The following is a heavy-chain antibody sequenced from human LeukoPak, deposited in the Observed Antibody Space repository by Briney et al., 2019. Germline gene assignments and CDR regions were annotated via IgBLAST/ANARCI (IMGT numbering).Heavy chain of an antibody. CDR3: TTPPDCGGDCHASDY. Sequence: PGGSLRLSCAASGFTFSNAWMSWVRQAPGKGLEWVGRIKSKTDGGTTDYAVPVKGRFTISRDDSKNTLYLQMNSLKTEDTAVYCCTTPPDCGGDCHASDYWGQGTLVTVSS. D-gene: IGHD2-21*02. V-gene: IGHV3-15*01. J-gene: IGHJ4*02. CDR2: IKSKTDGGTT. CDR1: GFTFSNAW.